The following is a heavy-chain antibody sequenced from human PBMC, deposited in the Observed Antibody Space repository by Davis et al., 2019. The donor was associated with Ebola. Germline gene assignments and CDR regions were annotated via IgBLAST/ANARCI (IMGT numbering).Heavy chain of an antibody. D-gene: IGHD5-18*01. CDR3: ARGDPAGYHNWFDP. Sequence: ASVKVSCKASGYTFTGYYMHWVGQAPGQGLEWMGWINPNSGGTNYAQKFQGRVTMTRDTSISTAYMELSRLRSDDTAVYYCARGDPAGYHNWFDPWGQGTLVTVSS. CDR2: INPNSGGT. V-gene: IGHV1-2*02. J-gene: IGHJ5*02. CDR1: GYTFTGYY.